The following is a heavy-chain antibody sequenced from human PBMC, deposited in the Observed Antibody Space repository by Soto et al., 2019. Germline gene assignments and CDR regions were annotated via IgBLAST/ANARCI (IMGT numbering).Heavy chain of an antibody. CDR2: ISYDGSNK. Sequence: QVQLVESGGGVVQPGRSLRLSCAASGFTSSSYAMHWFRQAPGKGLEWVAVISYDGSNKYYADSVKGRFTISRDNSKNTLYLKMNSLRAEDTAVYYCARVAKSGVEWLAYFDYWGQGTLVTVSS. CDR1: GFTSSSYA. J-gene: IGHJ4*02. V-gene: IGHV3-30-3*01. D-gene: IGHD6-19*01. CDR3: ARVAKSGVEWLAYFDY.